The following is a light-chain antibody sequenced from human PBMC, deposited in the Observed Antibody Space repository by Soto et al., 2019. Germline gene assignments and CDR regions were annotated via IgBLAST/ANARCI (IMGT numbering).Light chain of an antibody. CDR1: SSDVGGYKY. V-gene: IGLV2-8*01. J-gene: IGLJ1*01. Sequence: QSALTQPPSASGSPGQSVTISCTGTSSDVGGYKYVSWYQQHPGKAPKLMIFEVNKRPSGVPDRFSGSKSGNTASLTVSGPQAEDEADYYCSSYAGINNLGVFGTGTKVTV. CDR3: SSYAGINNLGV. CDR2: EVN.